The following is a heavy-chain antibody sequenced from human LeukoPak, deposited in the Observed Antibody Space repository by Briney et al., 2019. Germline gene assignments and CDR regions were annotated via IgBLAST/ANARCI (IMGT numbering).Heavy chain of an antibody. V-gene: IGHV3-7*01. CDR2: IKQDGSAK. J-gene: IGHJ4*02. Sequence: GGSLRLSCAASGFTFNRYWMSWVRQAPGKELQWVANIKQDGSAKYYVDSVKGRFTISRDNAKNSLYLQMNSLRAEDTAVYYCARYYYDSSGYYYCRDWGQGTLVTVSS. CDR1: GFTFNRYW. CDR3: ARYYYDSSGYYYCRD. D-gene: IGHD3-22*01.